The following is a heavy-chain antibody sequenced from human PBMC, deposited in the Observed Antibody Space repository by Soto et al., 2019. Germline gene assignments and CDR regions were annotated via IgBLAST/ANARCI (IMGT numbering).Heavy chain of an antibody. CDR3: AKGEYCTNGVCFYYYYYGMDV. J-gene: IGHJ6*02. CDR2: ISGSGGST. CDR1: GFTFSSYA. D-gene: IGHD2-8*01. Sequence: GGSLRLSCAASGFTFSSYAMSWVRQAPGKGLEWVSAISGSGGSTYYADSVKGRFTISRDNSKNTLYLQMNSLRAEDTAVYYCAKGEYCTNGVCFYYYYYGMDVWGQGTKVTVSS. V-gene: IGHV3-23*01.